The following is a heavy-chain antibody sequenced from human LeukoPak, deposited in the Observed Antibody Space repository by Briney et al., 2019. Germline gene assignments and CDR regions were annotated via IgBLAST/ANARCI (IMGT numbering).Heavy chain of an antibody. D-gene: IGHD6-25*01. J-gene: IGHJ4*02. V-gene: IGHV1-8*01. CDR3: ARGTAATGGASDY. CDR2: MNPNSGNT. Sequence: ASVKVSRKASGYTFTSYDINWVRQATGQGLEWMGWMNPNSGNTGYAQKFQGRVTMTRNTSISTAYMELSSLTSEDTAVYYCARGTAATGGASDYWGQGTLVTVSS. CDR1: GYTFTSYD.